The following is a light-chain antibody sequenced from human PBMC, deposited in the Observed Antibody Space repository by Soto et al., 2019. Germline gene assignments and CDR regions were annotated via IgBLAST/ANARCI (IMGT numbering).Light chain of an antibody. CDR2: DAS. J-gene: IGKJ3*01. V-gene: IGKV1-5*01. CDR3: QQYSDFLIS. CDR1: QSISRS. Sequence: DIQMTQSPPTLSASVGDRVTITCRASQSISRSLAWYQQKPGKAPNLLIFDASSLEGGVPSRFSGSGFGTEFTLTITTLQPADFATYYCQQYSDFLISFGPGTTVDFK.